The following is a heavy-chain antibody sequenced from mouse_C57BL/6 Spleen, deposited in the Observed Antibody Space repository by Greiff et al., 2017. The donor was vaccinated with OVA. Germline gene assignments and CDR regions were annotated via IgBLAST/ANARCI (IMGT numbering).Heavy chain of an antibody. CDR3: ARGGAGLISPWFAY. CDR2: INPNNGGT. D-gene: IGHD6-2*01. J-gene: IGHJ3*01. V-gene: IGHV1-18*01. CDR1: GYTFTDYN. Sequence: VQLQQSGPELVKPGASVKIPCKASGYTFTDYNMDWVKQSHGKSLEWIGDINPNNGGTIYNQKFKGKATLTVDKSSSTAYMELRSLTSEDTAVYYCARGGAGLISPWFAYWGQGTLVTVSA.